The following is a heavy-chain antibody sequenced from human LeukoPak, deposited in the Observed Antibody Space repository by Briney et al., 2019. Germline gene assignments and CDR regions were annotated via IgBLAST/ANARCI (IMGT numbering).Heavy chain of an antibody. CDR1: GFTFRDYA. J-gene: IGHJ4*02. D-gene: IGHD6-13*01. Sequence: GGSLRLSCAASGFTFRDYAMSWVRQAPGKGLEWVSGISGSGGRTYYADSLKGRFTISRDNSKNTLLLQMNSLRVEDTAVYYCAKERYSSSWYWDYWDQGILVTVSS. CDR3: AKERYSSSWYWDY. V-gene: IGHV3-23*01. CDR2: ISGSGGRT.